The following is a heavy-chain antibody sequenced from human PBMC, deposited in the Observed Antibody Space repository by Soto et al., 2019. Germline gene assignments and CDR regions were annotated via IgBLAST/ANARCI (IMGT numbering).Heavy chain of an antibody. CDR2: ISSSSSYI. CDR3: ARDGSSSSPWAPDY. V-gene: IGHV3-21*01. Sequence: EVQLVESGGGLVKPGGSLRLSCAASGFTFSSYSMNWVRQAPGKGLEWVSSISSSSSYIYYADSVKGRFTISRDNAKNSLYLQMNSLRAEDTAVYYCARDGSSSSPWAPDYWGQGTLVTVSS. J-gene: IGHJ4*02. CDR1: GFTFSSYS. D-gene: IGHD6-6*01.